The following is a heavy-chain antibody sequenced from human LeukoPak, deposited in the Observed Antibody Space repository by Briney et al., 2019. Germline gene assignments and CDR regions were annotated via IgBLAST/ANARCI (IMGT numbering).Heavy chain of an antibody. CDR2: IYYSGST. CDR1: GGSISSYY. D-gene: IGHD4-17*01. CDR3: ARVIGDYGDYLVDY. V-gene: IGHV4-59*01. Sequence: SETLSLTRTVSGGSISSYYWSWIRQPPGKGLEWIGYIYYSGSTNYNPSLKSRVTISVDTSKNQFSLKLSSVTAADTAVYYCARVIGDYGDYLVDYWGQGTLVTVSS. J-gene: IGHJ4*02.